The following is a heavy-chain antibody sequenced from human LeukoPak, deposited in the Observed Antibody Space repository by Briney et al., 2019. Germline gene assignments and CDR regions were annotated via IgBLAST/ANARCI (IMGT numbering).Heavy chain of an antibody. D-gene: IGHD3-3*01. CDR1: GGSFSGYY. Sequence: PETLSLTCAVYGGSFSGYYWSWIRQPPGKGLEWIGEINHSGSTNYNPSLKSRVTISVDTSKNQFSLKLSSVTAADTAVYYWARRYRRFLEWLLYFDYWGQGTLVTVSS. CDR3: ARRYRRFLEWLLYFDY. CDR2: INHSGST. J-gene: IGHJ4*02. V-gene: IGHV4-34*01.